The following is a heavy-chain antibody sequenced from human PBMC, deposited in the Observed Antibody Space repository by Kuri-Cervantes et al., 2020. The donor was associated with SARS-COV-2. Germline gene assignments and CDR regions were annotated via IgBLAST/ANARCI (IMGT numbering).Heavy chain of an antibody. D-gene: IGHD3-10*01. J-gene: IGHJ5*02. V-gene: IGHV1-18*01. CDR3: ARDLIPLVRGVMGNWFDP. CDR2: ISTYNDNT. Sequence: ASVKVSCKASGYTFTSYGISWVRQAPGQGLEWMGWISTYNDNTNYAQKLQGRVTMTTDTSTSTAYMELRSLRSEDTAVYYCARDLIPLVRGVMGNWFDPWGQGTLVTVSS. CDR1: GYTFTSYG.